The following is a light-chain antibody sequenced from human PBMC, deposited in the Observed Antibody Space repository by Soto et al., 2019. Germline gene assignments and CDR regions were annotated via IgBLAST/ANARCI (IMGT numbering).Light chain of an antibody. CDR1: QSVSSY. J-gene: IGKJ1*01. V-gene: IGKV3-11*01. Sequence: ENILTQSPATLSLSPGEGATLSCWASQSVSSYLAWYQHKPGQAPRLLIYDASNRATGIPARFSGSGSGTDFTLTISSLEPEDFAVYYCQQRSNWPWTFGQGTKVDIK. CDR3: QQRSNWPWT. CDR2: DAS.